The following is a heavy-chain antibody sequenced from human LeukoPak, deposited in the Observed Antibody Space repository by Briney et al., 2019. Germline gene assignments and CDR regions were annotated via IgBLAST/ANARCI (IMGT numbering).Heavy chain of an antibody. J-gene: IGHJ4*02. D-gene: IGHD3-22*01. CDR3: AKELYYYDSSGSFDY. V-gene: IGHV3-23*01. CDR2: IGVGGGDT. Sequence: GGSLRLSCAASGFAFSSHAMSWVRQAPGKWLEWVSGIGVGGGDTYYADSVKGRFTISRDNSKNTLYLQMNSLRAEDTAVYYCAKELYYYDSSGSFDYWGQGTLVAVSS. CDR1: GFAFSSHA.